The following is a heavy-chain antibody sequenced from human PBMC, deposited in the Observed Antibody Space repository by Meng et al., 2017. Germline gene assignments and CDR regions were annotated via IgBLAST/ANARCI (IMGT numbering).Heavy chain of an antibody. J-gene: IGHJ4*02. D-gene: IGHD3-22*01. CDR2: IIPIFGTA. Sequence: QGQGVSAGDEGQDAGYWGKVSCKALGGTFRRYAISWVLQAPGQGLEWMGGIIPIFGTANYAQKFQGRVTITADKSTSTAYMELSSLRSEDTAVYYCARATYYYDSSGYDDYWGQGTLVTVSS. V-gene: IGHV1-69*06. CDR1: GGTFRRYA. CDR3: ARATYYYDSSGYDDY.